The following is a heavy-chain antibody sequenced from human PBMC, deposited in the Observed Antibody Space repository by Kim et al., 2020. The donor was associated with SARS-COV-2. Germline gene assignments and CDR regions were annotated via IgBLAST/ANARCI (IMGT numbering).Heavy chain of an antibody. CDR3: ARGPIEEGIRATKGYFDL. D-gene: IGHD1-20*01. J-gene: IGHJ2*01. CDR2: IGTKADT. V-gene: IGHV3-13*04. CDR1: GFTFSSYD. Sequence: GGSLSLSCAASGFTFSSYDMHWVRQGTEKGLEWVSSIGTKADTYYPDSVKDRFTISRENAKDSFYLQMNSLRAEDTAVYYCARGPIEEGIRATKGYFDLWGRGTVVTVSS.